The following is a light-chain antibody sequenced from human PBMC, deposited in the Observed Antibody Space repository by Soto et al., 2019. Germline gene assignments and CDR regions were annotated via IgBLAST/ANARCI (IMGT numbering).Light chain of an antibody. CDR1: SSDVGGYNY. V-gene: IGLV2-14*01. CDR3: SSYTSSRTLV. CDR2: EVS. Sequence: QSALTQPASVSGSPGQSITISCTGSSSDVGGYNYVSWYQQHPDKAPKLMIYEVSNRPSGISNRFSGSKSGNTASLTLSGLQAEDEADYYCSSYTSSRTLVFGGGTKLTVL. J-gene: IGLJ2*01.